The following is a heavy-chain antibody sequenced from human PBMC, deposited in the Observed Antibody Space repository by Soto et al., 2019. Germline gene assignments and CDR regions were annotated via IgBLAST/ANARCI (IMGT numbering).Heavy chain of an antibody. CDR1: GGSVSSGSYY. D-gene: IGHD6-13*01. J-gene: IGHJ4*02. CDR3: ALWGSGSGSSSWYGDLFDY. V-gene: IGHV4-61*01. Sequence: PSETLSLTCTVSGGSVSSGSYYWSWIRQPPGKGLEWIGYIYYSGSTNYNPSLKSRVTISVDTSKNQFSLKLSSVTAADTAVYYCALWGSGSGSSSWYGDLFDYWGQGTLVTVSS. CDR2: IYYSGST.